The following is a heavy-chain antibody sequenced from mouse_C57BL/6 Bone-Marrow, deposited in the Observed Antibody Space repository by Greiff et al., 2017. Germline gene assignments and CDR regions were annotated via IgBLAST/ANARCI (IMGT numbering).Heavy chain of an antibody. CDR3: ARSGPMDYAMDY. J-gene: IGHJ4*01. D-gene: IGHD3-1*01. CDR1: GYTFTSYW. V-gene: IGHV1-64*01. CDR2: IHPNSGST. Sequence: QVQLQQPGAELVKPGASVKLSCKASGYTFTSYWMHWVKQRPGQGLEWIGMIHPNSGSTNYNEKFKSKATLTVDKSSSTAYMQLSSLTSEDSAVYYCARSGPMDYAMDYCGQGTSVTVSS.